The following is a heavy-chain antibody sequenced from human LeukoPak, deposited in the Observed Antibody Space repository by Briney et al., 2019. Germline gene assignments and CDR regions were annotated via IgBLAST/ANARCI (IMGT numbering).Heavy chain of an antibody. CDR1: GFAFSLHA. V-gene: IGHV3-30-3*01. CDR2: ISYDGSNK. Sequence: GGSLRLSCAASGFAFSLHAIHWVRQAPGKGLEWVAIISYDGSNKYYADSVKGRLTISRDNSKNTLFLQMNSLRAEDTAVYYCAGGGTTVTTSSDFWGQGTLVTVSS. J-gene: IGHJ4*02. CDR3: AGGGTTVTTSSDF. D-gene: IGHD4-17*01.